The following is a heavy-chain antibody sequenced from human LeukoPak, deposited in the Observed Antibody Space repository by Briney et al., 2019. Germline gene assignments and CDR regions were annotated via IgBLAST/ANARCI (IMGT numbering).Heavy chain of an antibody. Sequence: GGSLRLSCAASGFTFSSYWMHWVRQAPGKGLVWVSRINSDGSSTSYADSVKGRFTISRDNAKNSLYLQMNSLRAEDTAVYYCARDSGGYDGWFDPWGQGTLVTVSS. CDR1: GFTFSSYW. CDR2: INSDGSST. V-gene: IGHV3-74*01. D-gene: IGHD5-12*01. CDR3: ARDSGGYDGWFDP. J-gene: IGHJ5*02.